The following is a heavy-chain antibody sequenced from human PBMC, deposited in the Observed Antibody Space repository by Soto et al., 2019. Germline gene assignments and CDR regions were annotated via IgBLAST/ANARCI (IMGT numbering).Heavy chain of an antibody. J-gene: IGHJ6*02. CDR2: ISWDGGST. V-gene: IGHV3-43*01. D-gene: IGHD3-3*01. CDR3: AKDGVLRFLEWTFMDV. Sequence: EVPLVESGGVVVQPGGSLRLSCAASGFTFDDYTMHWVRQAPGKGLEWVSLISWDGGSTYYADSVKGRFTISRDNSKNSLYLQMNSLRTEDTALYYCAKDGVLRFLEWTFMDVWGQGTTVTVSS. CDR1: GFTFDDYT.